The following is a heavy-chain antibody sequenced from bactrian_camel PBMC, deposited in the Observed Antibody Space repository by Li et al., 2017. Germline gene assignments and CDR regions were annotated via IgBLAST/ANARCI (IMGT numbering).Heavy chain of an antibody. CDR3: AGGRERLYSCSTEYNY. V-gene: IGHV3S53*01. J-gene: IGHJ4*01. CDR2: IDCDGKP. D-gene: IGHD6*01. CDR1: GYTISSNC. Sequence: HVQLVESGGGSVQAGGSLRLSCAASGYTISSNCMGWFRRAPGKERVRVAAIDCDGKPTYADSVKGRFTISRDNAKNTPYLQMNSLKPEDTAMYNCAGGRERLYSCSTEYNYWGQGTQVTVS.